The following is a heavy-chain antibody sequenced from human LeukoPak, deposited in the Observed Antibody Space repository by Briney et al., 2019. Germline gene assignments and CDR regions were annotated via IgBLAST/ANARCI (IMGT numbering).Heavy chain of an antibody. CDR1: GGSISSYY. D-gene: IGHD6-13*01. J-gene: IGHJ5*02. CDR2: IYYSGST. V-gene: IGHV4-59*08. Sequence: PSETLFLTCTVSGGSISSYYWSWIRQPPGKGLEWIGYIYYSGSTNYNPSLKSRVTISVDTSKNQFSLKLSSVTAADTAVYYCARRNQQQLVNWFDPWGQGTLVTVSS. CDR3: ARRNQQQLVNWFDP.